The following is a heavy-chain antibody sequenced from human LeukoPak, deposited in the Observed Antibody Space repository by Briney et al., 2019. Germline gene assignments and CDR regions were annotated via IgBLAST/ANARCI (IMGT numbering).Heavy chain of an antibody. Sequence: ASVKVSCKASGYTFTGYYMHWVRQAPGQGLEWMGWINPNSGGTNYAQKFQGRVTMTRDTSTSTVYMELSSLRSEDTAVYYCARCCPPRIKDAFDIWGQGTMVTVSS. J-gene: IGHJ3*02. CDR1: GYTFTGYY. D-gene: IGHD2-15*01. CDR3: ARCCPPRIKDAFDI. CDR2: INPNSGGT. V-gene: IGHV1-2*02.